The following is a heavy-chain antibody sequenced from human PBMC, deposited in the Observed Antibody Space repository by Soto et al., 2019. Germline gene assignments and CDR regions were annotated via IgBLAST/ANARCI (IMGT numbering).Heavy chain of an antibody. J-gene: IGHJ4*02. CDR1: GYSFTSYW. CDR2: IYPGDSDT. Sequence: GESLKISCKGSGYSFTSYWIGWVRQMPGKGLEWMGIIYPGDSDTRYSPPFQGQVTISADKSISTAYLQWSSLKASDTAMYYCARGYCSSTSCSNPAYWGQGTLVTASS. D-gene: IGHD2-2*01. V-gene: IGHV5-51*01. CDR3: ARGYCSSTSCSNPAY.